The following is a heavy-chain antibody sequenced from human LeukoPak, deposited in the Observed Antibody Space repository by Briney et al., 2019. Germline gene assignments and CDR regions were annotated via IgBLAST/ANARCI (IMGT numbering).Heavy chain of an antibody. Sequence: EGSLRLSCAASGFTFSSYAMSWVRQAPGKGLEWVSAISGSGGSTYYADSVKGRFTISRDNSKNTLYLQMNSLRAEDTAVYYCAKDERYCSSTSCKLSEFDYWGQGTLVTVSS. CDR2: ISGSGGST. CDR1: GFTFSSYA. J-gene: IGHJ4*02. D-gene: IGHD2-2*01. V-gene: IGHV3-23*01. CDR3: AKDERYCSSTSCKLSEFDY.